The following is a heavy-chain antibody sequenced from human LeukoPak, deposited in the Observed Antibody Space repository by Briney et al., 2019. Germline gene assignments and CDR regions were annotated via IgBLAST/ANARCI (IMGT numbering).Heavy chain of an antibody. CDR1: GFTFINYA. CDR3: AKTYQLISYFDY. V-gene: IGHV3-23*01. J-gene: IGHJ4*02. Sequence: GGSLRLSCAASGFTFINYAMTWVRQAPGKGLEWVSGISGSGGSTYYADSVKGRFTISRDNSKNTLYLQMKSLRAEDTAVYYCAKTYQLISYFDYWGQGTLATVSS. CDR2: ISGSGGST. D-gene: IGHD5-24*01.